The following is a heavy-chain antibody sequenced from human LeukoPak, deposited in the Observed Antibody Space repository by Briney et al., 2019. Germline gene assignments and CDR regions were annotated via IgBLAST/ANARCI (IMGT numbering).Heavy chain of an antibody. J-gene: IGHJ3*01. CDR3: AKVVLLLTASDAFDF. CDR2: ISGNYGST. CDR1: GFTFSSNA. V-gene: IGHV3-23*01. D-gene: IGHD2-21*02. Sequence: PGESLKISCAASGFTFSSNAMSWVRQAPGKGLEWVSTISGNYGSTYYADSVKGRFTISRDNFKNTVFLRMNSLRAEDTAVYYCAKVVLLLTASDAFDFWGQGTKVTVSS.